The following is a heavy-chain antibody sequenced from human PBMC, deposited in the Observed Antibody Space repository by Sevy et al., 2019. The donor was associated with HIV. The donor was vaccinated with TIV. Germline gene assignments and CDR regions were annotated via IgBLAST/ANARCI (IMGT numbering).Heavy chain of an antibody. CDR2: IKVDGSEK. CDR3: ARDCSSTSCLWGLDV. CDR1: GFTFRSYW. V-gene: IGHV3-7*03. Sequence: GGSLRLSCAVSGFTFRSYWMSWVRQAPGKGLEWVAHIKVDGSEKYYVDSVKGGFTISRDNAKTSLFLQMNSLRVEDTAVYYCARDCSSTSCLWGLDVWGQGTAVTVSS. D-gene: IGHD2-2*01. J-gene: IGHJ6*02.